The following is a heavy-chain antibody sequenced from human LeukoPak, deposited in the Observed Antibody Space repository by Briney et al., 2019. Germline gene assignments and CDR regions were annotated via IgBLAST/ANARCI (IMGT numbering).Heavy chain of an antibody. D-gene: IGHD4-17*01. CDR1: GITFTGN. CDR2: ISGGGNST. CDR3: AKDGFTDYGDYFDAFDI. Sequence: PGGSLRLSCAASGITFTGNWHWVRQAPGKGLEWVSAISGGGNSTYYADSVKGRFTISRDNSKNTLYLHMNGLRAEDTAEYYCAKDGFTDYGDYFDAFDIWGQGTMVTVSS. V-gene: IGHV3-23*01. J-gene: IGHJ3*02.